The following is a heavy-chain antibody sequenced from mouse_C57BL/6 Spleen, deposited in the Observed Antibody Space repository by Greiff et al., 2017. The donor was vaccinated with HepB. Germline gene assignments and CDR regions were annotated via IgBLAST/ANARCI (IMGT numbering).Heavy chain of an antibody. CDR2: IYPGDGDT. J-gene: IGHJ3*01. Sequence: VQLKESGPELVKPGASVKISCKASGYAFSSSWMNWVKQRPGKGLEWIGRIYPGDGDTNYNGKFKGKATLTADKSSSTAYMQLSSLTSEDSAVYFCASYDGSFAYWGQGTLVTVSA. CDR1: GYAFSSSW. V-gene: IGHV1-82*01. D-gene: IGHD2-3*01. CDR3: ASYDGSFAY.